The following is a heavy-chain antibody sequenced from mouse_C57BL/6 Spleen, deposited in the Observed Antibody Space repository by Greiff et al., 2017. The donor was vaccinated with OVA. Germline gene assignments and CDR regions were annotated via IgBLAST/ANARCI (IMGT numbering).Heavy chain of an antibody. V-gene: IGHV1-82*01. CDR2: IYPGDGDT. D-gene: IGHD2-1*01. Sequence: VKLQQSGPELVKPGASVKISCKASGYAFSSSWMNWVKQRPGKGLEWIGRIYPGDGDTNYNGKFKGKATLTADKSSSTAYMQLSSLTSEDSAVYFCARWGGNDAMDYWGQGTSVTVSS. CDR3: ARWGGNDAMDY. J-gene: IGHJ4*01. CDR1: GYAFSSSW.